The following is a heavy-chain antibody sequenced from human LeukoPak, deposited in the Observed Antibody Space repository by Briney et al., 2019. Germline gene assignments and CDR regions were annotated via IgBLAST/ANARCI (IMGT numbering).Heavy chain of an antibody. D-gene: IGHD3-16*02. Sequence: GGSLRLSCAAPGFTFISYGMPWVRQAPGKGLEGVAFIWYDGSNKNFADSVTGRLTLSRENARHTLYLQMNSLRAEETAVYYCARDHDYDYLGGNYRYTHFNHYIYGWGKGTTVTVSS. J-gene: IGHJ6*03. CDR3: ARDHDYDYLGGNYRYTHFNHYIYG. CDR1: GFTFISYG. V-gene: IGHV3-33*01. CDR2: IWYDGSNK.